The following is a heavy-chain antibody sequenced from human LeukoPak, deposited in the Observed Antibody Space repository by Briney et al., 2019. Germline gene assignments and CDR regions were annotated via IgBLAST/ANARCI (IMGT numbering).Heavy chain of an antibody. CDR3: AKGSGYSSGWYYFDY. V-gene: IGHV3-23*01. CDR1: GFTFSTYW. Sequence: GGSLRPSCAASGFTFSTYWMNWVRQAPGKGLEWVSAISGSGGSTDYTDSVKGRFTISRDNSNNTLYLQMNSLRAEDTAVYYCAKGSGYSSGWYYFDYWGRGTLVTVSS. CDR2: ISGSGGST. J-gene: IGHJ4*02. D-gene: IGHD5-18*01.